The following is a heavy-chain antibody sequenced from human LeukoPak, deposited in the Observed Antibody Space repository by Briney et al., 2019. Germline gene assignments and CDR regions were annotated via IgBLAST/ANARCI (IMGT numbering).Heavy chain of an antibody. J-gene: IGHJ4*02. CDR2: IWYDGSNK. D-gene: IGHD6-19*01. V-gene: IGHV3-30*02. Sequence: SGGSLRLSCAASGFTFSSYGMHWVRQAPGKGLEWVAFIWYDGSNKYYADSVKGRFTISRDNSKNTLYLQMNSLRAEDTAVYYCAKDHSSGWYVDDYWGQGTLVTVSS. CDR3: AKDHSSGWYVDDY. CDR1: GFTFSSYG.